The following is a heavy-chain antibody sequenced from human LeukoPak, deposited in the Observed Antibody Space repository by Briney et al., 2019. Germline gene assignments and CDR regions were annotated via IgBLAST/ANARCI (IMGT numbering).Heavy chain of an antibody. D-gene: IGHD6-13*01. CDR3: ARDLSRIAAAGNDY. Sequence: GGSLRLSCAASGFTFSSYSMNWVRQAPGKGLEWVSSISSSSSYIYYADSVKGRFTISRDNAKNSLYLQMNSLRAEDTAVYYCARDLSRIAAAGNDYWGQGTLVTVSS. CDR1: GFTFSSYS. CDR2: ISSSSSYI. J-gene: IGHJ4*02. V-gene: IGHV3-21*01.